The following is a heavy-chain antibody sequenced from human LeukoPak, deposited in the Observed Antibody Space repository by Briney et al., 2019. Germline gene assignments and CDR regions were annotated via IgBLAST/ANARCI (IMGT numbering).Heavy chain of an antibody. CDR1: GFTFSSYS. J-gene: IGHJ5*02. CDR3: ATISRGSYRYWFDP. Sequence: PGGSLRLSCAASGFTFSSYSMNWVRQAPGKGLEWVSPISSSSSYIYYADSVKGRFTISRDNAKNSLYLQMNSLRAEDTAVYYCATISRGSYRYWFDPWGQGTLVTVSS. CDR2: ISSSSSYI. D-gene: IGHD1-26*01. V-gene: IGHV3-21*01.